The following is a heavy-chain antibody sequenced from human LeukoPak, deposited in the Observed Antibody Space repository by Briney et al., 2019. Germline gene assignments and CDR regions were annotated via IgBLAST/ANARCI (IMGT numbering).Heavy chain of an antibody. Sequence: SETLSLTCAVYGGSFSGYYWSWIRQPPGKGLEWIGEINHSGSTNYNPSLKSRVTISVDTSKNQFSLKLSSVTAADTAVYYCARFGLGPLDPWGQGTLVTVSS. J-gene: IGHJ5*02. V-gene: IGHV4-34*01. CDR1: GGSFSGYY. CDR2: INHSGST. D-gene: IGHD3-10*01. CDR3: ARFGLGPLDP.